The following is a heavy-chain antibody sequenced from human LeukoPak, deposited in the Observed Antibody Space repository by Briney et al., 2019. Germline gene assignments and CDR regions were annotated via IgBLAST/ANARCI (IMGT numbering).Heavy chain of an antibody. D-gene: IGHD6-13*01. J-gene: IGHJ4*02. CDR2: ISGSGGST. Sequence: GGSLRLSCAASGFTFSSCAMSWVRQAPGKGLEWVSAISGSGGSTYYADSVKGRFTISRDNSKNTLYLQMNSLWAEDTAIYYCAKHRSIAAPGITNYWGQGTLVTVSS. CDR3: AKHRSIAAPGITNY. V-gene: IGHV3-23*01. CDR1: GFTFSSCA.